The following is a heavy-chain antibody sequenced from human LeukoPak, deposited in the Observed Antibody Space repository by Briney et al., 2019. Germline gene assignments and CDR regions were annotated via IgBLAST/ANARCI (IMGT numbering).Heavy chain of an antibody. CDR2: ISSSGST. D-gene: IGHD3-10*01. CDR1: GDSISSGDYY. J-gene: IGHJ4*02. V-gene: IGHV4-61*02. Sequence: PSETLSLTCTVSGDSISSGDYYWSWIRQPAGKGLEWIGRISSSGSTNYNPSLKSRVTISVDTSKNQFSLKLSSVTAADTAVYYCARDITAYSQGGDYWGQGTLVTVSS. CDR3: ARDITAYSQGGDY.